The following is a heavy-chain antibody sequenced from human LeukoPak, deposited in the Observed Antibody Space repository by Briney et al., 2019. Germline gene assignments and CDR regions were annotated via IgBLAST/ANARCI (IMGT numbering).Heavy chain of an antibody. V-gene: IGHV4-59*01. CDR1: GGSISTYY. CDR2: IYYSGST. Sequence: SETLSLTCTVSGGSISTYYWSWIRQPPGKGLEWIGYIYYSGSTSYNPSLKSRVTISVDTSKNQFSLKLSSVTAADTAGYYFAREEALGSGSFDYWGQGTLVTVSS. CDR3: AREEALGSGSFDY. J-gene: IGHJ4*02. D-gene: IGHD1-26*01.